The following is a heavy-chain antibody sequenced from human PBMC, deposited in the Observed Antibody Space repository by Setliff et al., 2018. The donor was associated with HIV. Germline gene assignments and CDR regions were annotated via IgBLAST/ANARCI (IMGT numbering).Heavy chain of an antibody. Sequence: PSETLSLTCAVSGYSISSGYYWGWIRQPPGKGLEWIASIYHSGSTYYNPSLKSRVTISVDTSKNQFSLNLTSVTAAATAVYFCASRVYYYDSNKVLREEGFDPWGQGTLVTVS. CDR2: IYHSGST. J-gene: IGHJ5*02. CDR3: ASRVYYYDSNKVLREEGFDP. D-gene: IGHD3-22*01. V-gene: IGHV4-38-2*01. CDR1: GYSISSGYY.